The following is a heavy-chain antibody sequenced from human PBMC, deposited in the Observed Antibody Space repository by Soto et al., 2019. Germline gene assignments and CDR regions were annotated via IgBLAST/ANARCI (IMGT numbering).Heavy chain of an antibody. D-gene: IGHD1-26*01. Sequence: AAGRVCCEASGYTFTSYYMHWVRQAPGQGLEWMGIINPRGGSTSYAQKFQGRVTMTSDTSTTTTSMELSSLRSDDTAVYYCARGPSLPYIVGALTFDFWGQGTPVTVSS. V-gene: IGHV1-46*01. J-gene: IGHJ4*02. CDR3: ARGPSLPYIVGALTFDF. CDR1: GYTFTSYY. CDR2: INPRGGST.